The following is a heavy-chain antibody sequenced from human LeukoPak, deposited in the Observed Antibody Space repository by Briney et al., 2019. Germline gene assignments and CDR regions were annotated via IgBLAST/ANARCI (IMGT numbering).Heavy chain of an antibody. D-gene: IGHD3-9*01. CDR2: ISSSGSTI. Sequence: GGSLRLSCAASGFTFSSDAMNWFRQAPGKGLEWVSYISSSGSTIYYADSVKGRFTISRDNAKNSLYLQMNSLRAEDTAVYYCARPSYYDILNDYWGQGTLVTVSS. J-gene: IGHJ4*02. CDR3: ARPSYYDILNDY. V-gene: IGHV3-48*04. CDR1: GFTFSSDA.